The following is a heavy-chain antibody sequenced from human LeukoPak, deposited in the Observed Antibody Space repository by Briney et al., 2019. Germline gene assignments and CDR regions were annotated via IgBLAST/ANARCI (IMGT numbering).Heavy chain of an antibody. J-gene: IGHJ4*02. Sequence: SETLSLTCTVSGGSISPYYWSSVRHPPGKRLEWLVYIYYSGSPSYNPPLKTRLTISVDMSKNQFSLKLSSVTAADTAVYYCARDVGSGGWARLFDYWGQGTLVTVSS. V-gene: IGHV4-59*01. CDR1: GGSISPYY. D-gene: IGHD6-19*01. CDR2: IYYSGSP. CDR3: ARDVGSGGWARLFDY.